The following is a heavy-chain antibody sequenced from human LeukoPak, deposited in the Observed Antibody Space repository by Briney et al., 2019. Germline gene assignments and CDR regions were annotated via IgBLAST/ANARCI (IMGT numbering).Heavy chain of an antibody. Sequence: SETLSLTCTVSGGSISSSSYYWGWIRQPPGKGLEWIGSIYYSGSTYYNPSLKSRVTISVDTSKNQFSLKLSSVTAADTAVYYCARRDRYYDFWSGYSTFDYWGQGTLVTVSS. J-gene: IGHJ4*02. CDR2: IYYSGST. CDR3: ARRDRYYDFWSGYSTFDY. V-gene: IGHV4-39*01. D-gene: IGHD3-3*01. CDR1: GGSISSSSYY.